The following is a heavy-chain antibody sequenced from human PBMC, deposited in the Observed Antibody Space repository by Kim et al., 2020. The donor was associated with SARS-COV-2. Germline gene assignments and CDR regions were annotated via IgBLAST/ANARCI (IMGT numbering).Heavy chain of an antibody. CDR2: ISSGSAT. CDR1: GFTFSTHA. CDR3: AKTNPGPEV. J-gene: IGHJ6*02. V-gene: IGHV3-23*01. Sequence: GGSLRLSCGASGFTFSTHAMTWFRQAPEKGLEWLSTISSGSATYYADSVKGRFTIFRDNSKNTLYLQMNSLTVEDTALYYCAKTNPGPEVWGLGTAVTVS.